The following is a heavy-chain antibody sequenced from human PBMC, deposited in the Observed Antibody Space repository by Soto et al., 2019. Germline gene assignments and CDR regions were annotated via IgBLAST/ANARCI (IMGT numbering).Heavy chain of an antibody. J-gene: IGHJ6*03. CDR2: IWYDGSNK. CDR3: ARLGDCGGDCYLYSYYYYMDV. CDR1: GFTFSSYG. V-gene: IGHV3-33*01. D-gene: IGHD2-21*01. Sequence: GGSLRLSCAASGFTFSSYGMHWVRQAPGKGLEWVAVIWYDGSNKYYADSVKGRFTISRDNSKNTLYLQMNSLRAEDTAVYYCARLGDCGGDCYLYSYYYYMDVWGKGTTVTVSS.